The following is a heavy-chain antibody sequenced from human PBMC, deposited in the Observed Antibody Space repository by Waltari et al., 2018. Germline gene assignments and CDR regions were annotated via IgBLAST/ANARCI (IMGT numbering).Heavy chain of an antibody. CDR3: ARDPIAADAFDI. Sequence: EVQLVESGGGLVQPGGSLRLSCAASGFTFSGYWMSWVGQAPGKGLEWVANIKQDGSEKYYVDSVKGRFTISRDNAKNSLYLQMNSLRAEDTAVYYCARDPIAADAFDIWGQGTMVTVSS. V-gene: IGHV3-7*01. J-gene: IGHJ3*02. CDR1: GFTFSGYW. D-gene: IGHD2-21*01. CDR2: IKQDGSEK.